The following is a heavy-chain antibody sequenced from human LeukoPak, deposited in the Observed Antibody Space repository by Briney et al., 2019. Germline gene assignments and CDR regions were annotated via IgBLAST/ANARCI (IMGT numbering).Heavy chain of an antibody. CDR1: GFTFSSYA. V-gene: IGHV3-30*04. D-gene: IGHD3-9*01. CDR3: ARDTYFVLTSYYFDY. J-gene: IGHJ4*02. CDR2: ISYDGSNK. Sequence: GGSLRLSCAASGFTFSSYAMHWVRQAPGKGLEWVAVISYDGSNKYYADSVKGRFTISRDNSKNTLYLQMNSLRAEDTAVYYCARDTYFVLTSYYFDYWGQGTLVTVSS.